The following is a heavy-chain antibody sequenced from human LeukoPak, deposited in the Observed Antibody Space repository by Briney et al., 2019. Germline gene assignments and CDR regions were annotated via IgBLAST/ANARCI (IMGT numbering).Heavy chain of an antibody. CDR3: ARGVGATFGN. Sequence: SETLSLTCAVYGGSFSGYYWSWIRQPPGKGLEWVGEINHSGSTNYNPSLKSRVTISVDTSKNQFSLKLSSVTAADTAVYYCARGVGATFGNWGQGTLVTVSS. V-gene: IGHV4-34*01. CDR2: INHSGST. D-gene: IGHD1-26*01. CDR1: GGSFSGYY. J-gene: IGHJ4*02.